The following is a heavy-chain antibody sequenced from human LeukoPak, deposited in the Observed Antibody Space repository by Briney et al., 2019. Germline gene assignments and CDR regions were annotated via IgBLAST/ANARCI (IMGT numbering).Heavy chain of an antibody. V-gene: IGHV1-8*01. CDR2: MNPNSGNT. J-gene: IGHJ4*02. CDR3: ASDSRPYYYGSGTDLDY. Sequence: GASVKVSCKASGYTFTSYDINWVRQATGQGLEWMGWMNPNSGNTGYAQKFQGRVTITTDESTSTAYMELSSLRSEDTAVYYCASDSRPYYYGSGTDLDYWGQGTLVTVSS. D-gene: IGHD3-10*01. CDR1: GYTFTSYD.